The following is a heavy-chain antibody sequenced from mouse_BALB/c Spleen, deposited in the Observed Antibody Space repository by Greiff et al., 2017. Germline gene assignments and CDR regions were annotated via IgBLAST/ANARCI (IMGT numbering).Heavy chain of an antibody. CDR2: ISSGSSTI. CDR3: AASYYKYDGRIYYAMDY. CDR1: GFTFSSFG. D-gene: IGHD2-14*01. Sequence: DVKLVESGGGLVQPGGSRKLSCAASGFTFSSFGMHWVRQAPEKGLEWVAYISSGSSTIYYADKVKGRFTISRDNAKNTLFLQMTSLRSEDTAMYYCAASYYKYDGRIYYAMDYWGQGTSVTVSS. V-gene: IGHV5-17*02. J-gene: IGHJ4*01.